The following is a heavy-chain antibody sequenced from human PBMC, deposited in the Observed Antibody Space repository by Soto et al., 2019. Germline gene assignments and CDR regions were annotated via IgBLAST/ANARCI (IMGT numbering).Heavy chain of an antibody. D-gene: IGHD4-17*01. Sequence: ASVKVSCKVSGYTLTELSMHWVRQAPGKGLEWMGGFDPEDGETIYAQKFQGRVTMTEDTSTDTAYMELSSLRSEDTAVYYCATGFYRLRSYNWFDPWGQGTLVTVSS. J-gene: IGHJ5*02. CDR3: ATGFYRLRSYNWFDP. V-gene: IGHV1-24*01. CDR2: FDPEDGET. CDR1: GYTLTELS.